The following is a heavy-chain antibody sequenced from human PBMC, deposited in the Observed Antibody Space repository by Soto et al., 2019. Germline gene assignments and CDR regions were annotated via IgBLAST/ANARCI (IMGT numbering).Heavy chain of an antibody. CDR1: GYSFTSYW. D-gene: IGHD3-22*01. V-gene: IGHV5-10-1*01. CDR2: IDPSDSYT. Sequence: PGESLKISCKGSGYSFTSYWISWVRQMPGKGLEWMGRIDPSDSYTNYSPSFQGHVTISADKSISTAYLQWSSLKASDTVLFYCARQDLGDSSGYYYVSNYYYGMDVWGQGTTVTVSS. J-gene: IGHJ6*02. CDR3: ARQDLGDSSGYYYVSNYYYGMDV.